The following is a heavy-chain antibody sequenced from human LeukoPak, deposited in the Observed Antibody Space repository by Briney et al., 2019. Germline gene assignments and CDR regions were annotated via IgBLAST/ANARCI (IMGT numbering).Heavy chain of an antibody. D-gene: IGHD3-16*01. CDR1: GFTVSSNY. Sequence: GGSLRRSCAASGFTVSSNYMSWVRQAPGKGLEWVSIIYSGGSTYYADSVKGRFTISRHNSKNTLYLQMNSLRAEDPAVYYCAREVGGSAFDIWGQGTMVTVSS. CDR3: AREVGGSAFDI. CDR2: IYSGGST. J-gene: IGHJ3*02. V-gene: IGHV3-53*04.